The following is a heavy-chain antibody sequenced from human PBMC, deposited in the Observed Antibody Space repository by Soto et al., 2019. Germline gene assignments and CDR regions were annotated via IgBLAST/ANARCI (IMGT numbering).Heavy chain of an antibody. Sequence: PTLLNPTQTLTLTCTFSAFSLSTSVVGVCWIRQPPGKALEWLALIYWDDDKRYSPSLKSRLTITKDTSKNQVVLTMTNIDPVDTATYYCAHSRTSDYYDSSTPDAFDIWGQGTMVTVSS. CDR2: IYWDDDK. J-gene: IGHJ3*02. D-gene: IGHD3-22*01. CDR3: AHSRTSDYYDSSTPDAFDI. V-gene: IGHV2-5*02. CDR1: AFSLSTSVVG.